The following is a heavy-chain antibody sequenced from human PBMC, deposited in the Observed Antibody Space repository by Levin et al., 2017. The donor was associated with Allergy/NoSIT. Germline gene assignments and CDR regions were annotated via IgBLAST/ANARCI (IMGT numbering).Heavy chain of an antibody. CDR3: ARDLSFRRAARPLDY. J-gene: IGHJ4*02. CDR1: GFTFSSYW. V-gene: IGHV3-74*01. CDR2: INSDGSST. D-gene: IGHD6-6*01. Sequence: PGGSLRLSCAASGFTFSSYWMHWVRQAPGKGLVWVSRINSDGSSTSYADSVKGRFTISRDNAKNTLYLQMNSLRAEDTAVYYCARDLSFRRAARPLDYWGQGTLVTVSS.